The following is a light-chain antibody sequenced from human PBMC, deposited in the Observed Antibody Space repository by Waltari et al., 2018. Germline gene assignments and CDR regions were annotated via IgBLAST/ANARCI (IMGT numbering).Light chain of an antibody. Sequence: NLILTPQHSASDSPAQTVTISSTRSSGSIPRHYLQWYQQRPGSAPTTVIYEDNQRPSGVPDRFSGSIDSSSNSPSLTSSELKAEDESDYSCQSYDSSNVVFGGGTKLTVL. CDR1: SGSIPRHY. CDR3: QSYDSSNVV. J-gene: IGLJ2*01. V-gene: IGLV6-57*04. CDR2: EDN.